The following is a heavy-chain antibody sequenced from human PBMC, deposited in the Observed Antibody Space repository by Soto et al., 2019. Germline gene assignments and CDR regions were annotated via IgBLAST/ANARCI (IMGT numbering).Heavy chain of an antibody. V-gene: IGHV3-48*01. J-gene: IGHJ5*02. CDR3: ASRYCSSTSCYFSFDP. CDR1: GFTFSSYS. CDR2: ISSSSSTI. D-gene: IGHD2-2*01. Sequence: PGGSLRLSCAASGFTFSSYSMNWVRQAPGKGLEWVSYISSSSSTIYYADSVKGRFTISRDNAKNSLYLQMNSLRAEDTTLYYCASRYCSSTSCYFSFDPWGQGTLVTVSS.